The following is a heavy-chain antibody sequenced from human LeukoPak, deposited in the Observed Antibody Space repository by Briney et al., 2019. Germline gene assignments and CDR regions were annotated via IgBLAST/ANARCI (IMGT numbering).Heavy chain of an antibody. V-gene: IGHV3-30*18. J-gene: IGHJ4*02. CDR3: AKNVWFGESLPFDY. CDR2: ISYDGSNK. D-gene: IGHD3-10*01. Sequence: GGSLRLSCAASGFTFSSYGIHWVRQAPGKGLEWVAVISYDGSNKYYADSVKGRFTISRDNSKNTLYLQMNSLRAEDTAVYYCAKNVWFGESLPFDYWGQGTLVTVSS. CDR1: GFTFSSYG.